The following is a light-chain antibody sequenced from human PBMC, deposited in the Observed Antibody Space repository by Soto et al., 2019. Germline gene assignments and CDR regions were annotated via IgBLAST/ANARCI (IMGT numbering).Light chain of an antibody. CDR3: QQYGSSQS. CDR1: QSVSSSY. Sequence: EIVLTQSPGTLSLSPGERATLSCRASQSVSSSYLAWYQQKPGQAPRLLIYGASSRATGIPARFSGSGSGTDFTLTSSRLEPEDFAVYYCQQYGSSQSFGQGTKVEIK. CDR2: GAS. V-gene: IGKV3-20*01. J-gene: IGKJ1*01.